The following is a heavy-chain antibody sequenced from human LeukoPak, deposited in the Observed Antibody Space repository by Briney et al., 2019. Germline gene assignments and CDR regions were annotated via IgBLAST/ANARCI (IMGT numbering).Heavy chain of an antibody. J-gene: IGHJ4*02. CDR2: ISYNGNT. V-gene: IGHV1-18*01. CDR3: TRDGRGSGLD. D-gene: IGHD2-15*01. Sequence: ASVEVSCKASGYTFSSYGISWVRQAPGQGPEWMGWISYNGNTNYAQKLQGRVTMTTDTSTSTAYMELRSLRSDDTAVYYCTRDGRGSGLDWGQGTLVAVSS. CDR1: GYTFSSYG.